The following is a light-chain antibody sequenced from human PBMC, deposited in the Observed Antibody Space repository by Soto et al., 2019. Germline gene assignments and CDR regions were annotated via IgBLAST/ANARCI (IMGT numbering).Light chain of an antibody. Sequence: DIVMTQSPDSLAVSLGGRATINCESSQSILYSSNNQNCLAWYQQKPGQPPKLLIYWASTRESGVPDRFSGSGSVTDFTLTISSLQAEDVAVYYCQQYCATPWTFGQGTK. CDR3: QQYCATPWT. CDR1: QSILYSSNNQNC. CDR2: WAS. V-gene: IGKV4-1*01. J-gene: IGKJ1*01.